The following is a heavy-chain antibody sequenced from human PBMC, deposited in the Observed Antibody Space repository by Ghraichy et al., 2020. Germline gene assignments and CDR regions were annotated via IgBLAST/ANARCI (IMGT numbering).Heavy chain of an antibody. V-gene: IGHV1-24*01. J-gene: IGHJ4*02. Sequence: ASVKVSCKVSGYTLTELSMHWVRQAPGKGLEWMGGFDPEDGETIYAQKFQGRVTMTEDTSTDTAYMELSSLRSEDTAVYYCATDLAVGATLYALSHYWGQGTLVTVSS. CDR1: GYTLTELS. D-gene: IGHD1-26*01. CDR2: FDPEDGET. CDR3: ATDLAVGATLYALSHY.